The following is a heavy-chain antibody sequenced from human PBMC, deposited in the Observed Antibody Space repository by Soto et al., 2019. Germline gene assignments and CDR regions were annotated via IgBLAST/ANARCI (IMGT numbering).Heavy chain of an antibody. V-gene: IGHV3-11*01. D-gene: IGHD1-26*01. CDR2: ISTGGTSI. CDR3: AGMTIVPLDFDP. Sequence: PGGSLRLSSAVSGLTYNEYYMSRVRKTPGKGLEWIAYISTGGTSIYYGDSGKGRFTTSRDNAKNALYLEVSDLRAEDTAVNSGAGMTIVPLDFDPWGQGTVVTVSS. CDR1: GLTYNEYY. J-gene: IGHJ5*02.